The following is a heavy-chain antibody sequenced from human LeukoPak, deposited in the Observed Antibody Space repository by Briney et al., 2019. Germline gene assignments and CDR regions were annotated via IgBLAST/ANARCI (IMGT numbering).Heavy chain of an antibody. CDR2: ISSSSSTI. CDR3: ARDREPDDDFYPNWFDP. D-gene: IGHD3-3*01. V-gene: IGHV3-48*01. J-gene: IGHJ5*02. CDR1: GFTFSSYS. Sequence: TGGSLRLSCAASGFTFSSYSMNWVRQAPGKGLEWVSYISSSSSTIYYADSVKGRFTISRDNAKNSLYLQMNSLRAEDTAVYYCARDREPDDDFYPNWFDPWGQGTLVTVSS.